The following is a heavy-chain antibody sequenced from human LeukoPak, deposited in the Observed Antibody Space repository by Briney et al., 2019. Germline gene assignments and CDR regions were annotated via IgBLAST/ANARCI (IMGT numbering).Heavy chain of an antibody. CDR3: LFWEYSYGSGAFDI. Sequence: GASVKVSCKASGYTFTSYAMHWVRQAPGQRLEWMGWINAGNGNTKYSQKFQGRVTITRDTSASTAYMELSSLRSEDTAVYYCLFWEYSYGSGAFDIWGQGTMVTVSS. CDR1: GYTFTSYA. D-gene: IGHD5-18*01. J-gene: IGHJ3*02. V-gene: IGHV1-3*01. CDR2: INAGNGNT.